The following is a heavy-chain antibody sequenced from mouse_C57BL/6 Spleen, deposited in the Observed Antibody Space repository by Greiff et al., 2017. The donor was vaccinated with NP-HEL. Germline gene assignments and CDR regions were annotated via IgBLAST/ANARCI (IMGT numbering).Heavy chain of an antibody. CDR2: IDPSDSYT. D-gene: IGHD1-1*02. CDR3: ARDYLAY. CDR1: GYTFTSYW. Sequence: VQLHQPGAELVMPGASVKLSCKASGYTFTSYWMHWVKQRPGQGLEWIGEIDPSDSYTNYNQKFKGKSTLTVDKSSSTAYMQLSSLTSEDSAVYYCARDYLAYWGQGTLVTVSA. V-gene: IGHV1-69*01. J-gene: IGHJ3*01.